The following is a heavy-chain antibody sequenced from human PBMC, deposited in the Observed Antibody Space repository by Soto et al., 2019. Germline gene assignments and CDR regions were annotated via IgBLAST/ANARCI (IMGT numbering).Heavy chain of an antibody. Sequence: SETLSLTRAVYGGSFSGYYWSRIRQPPGKGLEWIGEINHSGSTNYNPSLKSRVTISVDTSKNQFSLKLSSVTAADTAVYYCARGRGGYNHNWFDPWGQGTLVTVS. CDR3: ARGRGGYNHNWFDP. J-gene: IGHJ5*02. D-gene: IGHD5-12*01. V-gene: IGHV4-34*01. CDR2: INHSGST. CDR1: GGSFSGYY.